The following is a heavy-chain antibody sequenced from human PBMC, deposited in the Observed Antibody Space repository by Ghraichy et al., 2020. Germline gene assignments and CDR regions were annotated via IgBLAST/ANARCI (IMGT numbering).Heavy chain of an antibody. CDR3: ARIVGLWGSYRYELDY. V-gene: IGHV4-34*01. D-gene: IGHD3-16*02. Sequence: SETLSLTCAVYGGSFSGYYWSWIRQPPGKGLEWIGEINHSGSTNYNPSLKSRVTISVDTSKNQFSLKLSSVTAADTAVYYCARIVGLWGSYRYELDYWGQGTLVTVSS. CDR2: INHSGST. J-gene: IGHJ4*02. CDR1: GGSFSGYY.